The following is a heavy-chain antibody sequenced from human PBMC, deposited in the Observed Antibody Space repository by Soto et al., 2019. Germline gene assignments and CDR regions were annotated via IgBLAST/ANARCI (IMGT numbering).Heavy chain of an antibody. CDR3: ARGGFMITCGGVIVSNWFDP. CDR2: ISAYNGNT. V-gene: IGHV1-18*01. D-gene: IGHD3-16*02. Sequence: QVQLVQSGAEVKKPGASVKVSCKASGYTFTSYGISWVRQAPGQGLEWMGWISAYNGNTNYAQKLQGRVTMTTDTSTSTAYVELRSLRSDDTAVYYCARGGFMITCGGVIVSNWFDPWGQGTLVTVSS. J-gene: IGHJ5*02. CDR1: GYTFTSYG.